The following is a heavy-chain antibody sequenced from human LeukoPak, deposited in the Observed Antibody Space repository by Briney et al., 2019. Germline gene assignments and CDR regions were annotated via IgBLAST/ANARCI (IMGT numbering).Heavy chain of an antibody. CDR3: ERAIVRTGYSWDFDY. V-gene: IGHV1-46*01. CDR1: GYTFTSYY. J-gene: IGHJ4*02. Sequence: ASVKVSCKASGYTFTSYYMRWVRQAPGQGLEWMGIINPSDGTTYYAQKFRGRVTMTRDTSTSTVYMDLSNLRSEDTAVYYCERAIVRTGYSWDFDYWGQGTLVTVSS. CDR2: INPSDGTT. D-gene: IGHD5-18*01.